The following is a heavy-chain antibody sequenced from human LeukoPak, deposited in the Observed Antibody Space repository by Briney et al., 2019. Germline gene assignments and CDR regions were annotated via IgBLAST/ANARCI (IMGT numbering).Heavy chain of an antibody. CDR3: QSRFLEWLLDY. CDR1: GGSISSNNYY. Sequence: SETLSLTCTVSGGSISSNNYYWGWIRQPPGKGLEWIGSIYYGGYTYYNPSLKSRVTISVHTSKNQFSLKLSSVTAADTAIYYCQSRFLEWLLDYWGQGTLVTVSS. J-gene: IGHJ4*02. V-gene: IGHV4-39*01. CDR2: IYYGGYT. D-gene: IGHD3-3*01.